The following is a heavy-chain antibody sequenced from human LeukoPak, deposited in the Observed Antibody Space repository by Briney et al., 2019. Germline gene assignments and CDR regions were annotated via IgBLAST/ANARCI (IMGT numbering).Heavy chain of an antibody. D-gene: IGHD3-16*02. J-gene: IGHJ3*02. CDR3: AREDLMITFGGVIVGDAFDI. CDR2: IYHSGST. CDR1: GGSISSSNW. Sequence: SETLSLTCAVSGGSISSSNWWSWVRQPPGKGLEWIGEIYHSGSTNYNPSLKSRVTISVDTSKNQFSLKLSSVTAADTAVYYCAREDLMITFGGVIVGDAFDIWGQGTMVTVSS. V-gene: IGHV4-4*02.